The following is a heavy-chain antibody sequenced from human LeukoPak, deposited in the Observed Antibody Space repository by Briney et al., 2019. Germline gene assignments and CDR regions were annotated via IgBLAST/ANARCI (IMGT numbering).Heavy chain of an antibody. Sequence: LSLTCAVSGGSISSGGYSWSWIRQPPGKGLEWIGYIYHSGSTYYNPSLKSRVTISVDRSKNQFSLKLSSVTAADTAVYYCARGDSGYFNWFDPWGQGTLVTVSS. CDR3: ARGDSGYFNWFDP. D-gene: IGHD5-12*01. CDR2: IYHSGST. V-gene: IGHV4-30-2*01. J-gene: IGHJ5*02. CDR1: GGSISSGGYS.